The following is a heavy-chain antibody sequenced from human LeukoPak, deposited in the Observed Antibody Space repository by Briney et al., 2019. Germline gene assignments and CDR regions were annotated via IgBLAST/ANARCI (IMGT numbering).Heavy chain of an antibody. J-gene: IGHJ4*02. Sequence: ASVKVSCKASGYTFTSYYMHWVRQAPGQGLEWMGIINPSGGSTSYAQKFQGRVTMTRDTSTSTVYMELSSLRSEDTAVYYCARTRDYDFWSGYLPNDYWGQGTLVTVSS. CDR2: INPSGGST. D-gene: IGHD3-3*01. CDR1: GYTFTSYY. V-gene: IGHV1-46*01. CDR3: ARTRDYDFWSGYLPNDY.